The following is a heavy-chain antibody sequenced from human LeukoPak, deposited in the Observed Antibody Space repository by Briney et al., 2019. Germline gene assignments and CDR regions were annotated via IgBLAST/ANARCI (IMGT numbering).Heavy chain of an antibody. J-gene: IGHJ4*01. V-gene: IGHV1-2*02. CDR2: INPNSGGT. CDR3: ARDSGDTAMVAV. D-gene: IGHD5-18*01. CDR1: GYTFTSYY. Sequence: ASVKVSCKASGYTFTSYYMHWVRQAPGQGLEWMGWINPNSGGTNYAQKFQGRVTMTRDTSISTAYMELSRLRSDDTAVYYCARDSGDTAMVAVWGQGTLVTVSS.